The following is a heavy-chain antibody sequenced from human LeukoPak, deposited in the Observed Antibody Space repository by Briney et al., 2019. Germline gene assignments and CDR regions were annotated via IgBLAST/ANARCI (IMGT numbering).Heavy chain of an antibody. Sequence: MSGGCLRLSCAASGFTFSDYYMSWIRQAPGKGLEWVSYISSSGSTIYYADSVKGRFATSRDNAKNSLYLQMNSLRAEDTAVYYCARDGRDSYGWRPYYYYYYYMDVWGKGTTVTISS. V-gene: IGHV3-11*04. D-gene: IGHD5-18*01. CDR2: ISSSGSTI. CDR1: GFTFSDYY. CDR3: ARDGRDSYGWRPYYYYYYYMDV. J-gene: IGHJ6*03.